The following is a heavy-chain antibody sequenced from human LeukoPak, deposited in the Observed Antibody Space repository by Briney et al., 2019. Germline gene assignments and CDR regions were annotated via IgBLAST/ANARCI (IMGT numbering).Heavy chain of an antibody. CDR3: ARGHDNYYYYYMDV. V-gene: IGHV4-34*01. D-gene: IGHD3-9*01. CDR2: INHSGST. CDR1: GGSFSGYY. Sequence: PSETLSLTCAVYGGSFSGYYWSWIRQPPGKGLEWIGEINHSGSTNYNPSLKSRVTISVDTSKNQFSLKLSSVTAADTAVYYCARGHDNYYYYYMDVWGKGTTVTVSS. J-gene: IGHJ6*03.